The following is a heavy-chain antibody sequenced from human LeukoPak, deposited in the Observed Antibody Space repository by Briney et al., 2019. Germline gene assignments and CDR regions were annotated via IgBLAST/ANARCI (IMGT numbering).Heavy chain of an antibody. CDR3: ARIHSPYSSSWYTDAFDI. Sequence: SETLSLTCTVSGGSISSYYWSWIRQPPGKGLEWIGYIYYSGSTYYNPSLKSRVTISVDTSKNQFSLKLSSVTAADTAVYYCARIHSPYSSSWYTDAFDIWGQGTMVTVSS. CDR1: GGSISSYY. V-gene: IGHV4-59*01. D-gene: IGHD6-13*01. CDR2: IYYSGST. J-gene: IGHJ3*02.